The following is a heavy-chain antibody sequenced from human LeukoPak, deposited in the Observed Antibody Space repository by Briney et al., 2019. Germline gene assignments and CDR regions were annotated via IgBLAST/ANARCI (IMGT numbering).Heavy chain of an antibody. Sequence: PGGSLRLSCAASAFSVGSNYMTWVRQAPGKGLEWVSLIYSGGSTYYADSVKGRFTISRDNSKNTLYLQMNRLRAEDTAVYCAKGYGWEASYYYYYMDVWGKGTTVTISS. J-gene: IGHJ6*03. CDR3: AKGYGWEASYYYYYMDV. D-gene: IGHD1-26*01. CDR2: IYSGGST. V-gene: IGHV3-66*01. CDR1: AFSVGSNY.